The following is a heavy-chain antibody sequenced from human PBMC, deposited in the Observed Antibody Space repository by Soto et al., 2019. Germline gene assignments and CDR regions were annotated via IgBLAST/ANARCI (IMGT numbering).Heavy chain of an antibody. D-gene: IGHD2-2*01. CDR1: GDSFMTYA. CDR3: ARDPCISTTCYHDY. CDR2: IIPIFGTA. V-gene: IGHV1-69*12. Sequence: QVQLVQSGAEVKKPGSSVNVSCKASGDSFMTYAVSWVRQAPGQGLERMGGIIPIFGTANYAQKFQGRVTITAYESTNTVYMELSSLRFEDTAVYYCARDPCISTTCYHDYWGQVTLVTVSS. J-gene: IGHJ4*02.